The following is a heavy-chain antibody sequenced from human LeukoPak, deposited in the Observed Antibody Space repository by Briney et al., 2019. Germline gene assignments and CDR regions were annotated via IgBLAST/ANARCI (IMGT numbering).Heavy chain of an antibody. V-gene: IGHV3-23*01. Sequence: GGSLRLSCVASGFTFSSYAMNWVRQAPGKGLEWVSSISGGDATYYADSVKGRFAISRDNSKNTLYLHMNSLRGDDTAVYYCAKDSAAAAGSWNYYYGMDVWGQGTTVTVSS. J-gene: IGHJ6*02. CDR1: GFTFSSYA. D-gene: IGHD6-13*01. CDR3: AKDSAAAAGSWNYYYGMDV. CDR2: ISGGDAT.